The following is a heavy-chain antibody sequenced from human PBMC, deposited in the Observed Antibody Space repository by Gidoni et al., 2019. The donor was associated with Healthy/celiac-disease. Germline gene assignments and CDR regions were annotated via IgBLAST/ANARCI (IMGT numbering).Heavy chain of an antibody. CDR2: IKQDGSEK. Sequence: EVQLVESGGGLVPPGASLSLSCAASGFTFSSYWMSWVRQAPGKGREWVANIKQDGSEKYYVDSVKGRFNISRDNAKNSLYLQMNSLRAEDTAVYYCARDLGSGWPNWFDPWGQGTLVTVSS. V-gene: IGHV3-7*03. CDR3: ARDLGSGWPNWFDP. J-gene: IGHJ5*02. CDR1: GFTFSSYW. D-gene: IGHD6-19*01.